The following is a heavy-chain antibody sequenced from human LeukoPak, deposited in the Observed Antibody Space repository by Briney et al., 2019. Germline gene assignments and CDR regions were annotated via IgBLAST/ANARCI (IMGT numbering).Heavy chain of an antibody. V-gene: IGHV3-23*01. CDR1: GFTFNRYA. J-gene: IGHJ4*02. Sequence: GGSLRLSCAASGFTFNRYAMTWVRQAPGQGLDWVSTISPSGSTHHADSVKGRFTISRDTSKNTLYLQMNSLRAEDTALYSCAKDSRTGSPRAFDYWGQGTLVTVSS. CDR3: AKDSRTGSPRAFDY. CDR2: ISPSGST. D-gene: IGHD1-26*01.